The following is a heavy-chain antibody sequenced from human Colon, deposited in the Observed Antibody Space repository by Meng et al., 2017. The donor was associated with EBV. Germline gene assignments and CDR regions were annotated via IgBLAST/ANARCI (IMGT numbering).Heavy chain of an antibody. D-gene: IGHD3-22*01. Sequence: VHLQGSAPGLVKPSQTLSLTCTVSAGSIRSGTYYWGWIRQLPGKGLEWIAYIHYSGSTYYSPSLKSRVTISVDTSKNQLSLKLSSMTAADTAVYYCARYVFDSSSLYSNWFDPWGQGTLVTVSS. V-gene: IGHV4-31*03. J-gene: IGHJ5*02. CDR1: AGSIRSGTYY. CDR2: IHYSGST. CDR3: ARYVFDSSSLYSNWFDP.